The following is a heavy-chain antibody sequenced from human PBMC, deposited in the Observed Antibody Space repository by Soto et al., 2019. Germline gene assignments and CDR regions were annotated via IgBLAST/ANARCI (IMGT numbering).Heavy chain of an antibody. CDR2: IFFTGTT. D-gene: IGHD3-16*01. CDR3: ASSIIVVGGVRFAQH. V-gene: IGHV4-61*01. J-gene: IGHJ1*01. CDR1: GGSVSSGRYY. Sequence: SETLSLTCTVSGGSVSSGRYYWSWIRQTPGKELQWIANIFFTGTTNYNPALQSRVTLSVDSSRNQFSLNLTSVTAADTATYYCASSIIVVGGVRFAQHGGQGSLVTVS.